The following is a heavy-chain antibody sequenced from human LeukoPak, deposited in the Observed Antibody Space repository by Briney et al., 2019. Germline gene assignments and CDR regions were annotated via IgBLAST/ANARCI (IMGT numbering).Heavy chain of an antibody. CDR2: ISYDGSNK. V-gene: IGHV3-30*18. CDR1: GFTFSSYG. D-gene: IGHD1-14*01. Sequence: GRSLRLSYAASGFTFSSYGMHWVRQAPGKGLEWVAVISYDGSNKYYADSVKGRFTISRDNSKNTLYLQMNSLRAEDTAVYYCAKDYHSFGMDVWGQGTTVTVSS. J-gene: IGHJ6*02. CDR3: AKDYHSFGMDV.